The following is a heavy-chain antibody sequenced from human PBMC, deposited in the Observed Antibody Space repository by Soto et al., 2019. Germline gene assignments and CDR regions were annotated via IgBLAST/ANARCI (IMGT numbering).Heavy chain of an antibody. V-gene: IGHV1-3*01. D-gene: IGHD3-22*01. CDR3: PRGGYFDSCNYLAY. J-gene: IGHJ4*02. CDR2: INPGNGNT. CDR1: GYTFTCYG. Sequence: GASVKVSCKASGYTFTCYGMDWVRQSPGRGLEWMGLINPGNGNTKYSQQFQGRVIIDRDTSASTAYMEVSSLRSEDTAVYYCPRGGYFDSCNYLAYWGLGTLVTVSS.